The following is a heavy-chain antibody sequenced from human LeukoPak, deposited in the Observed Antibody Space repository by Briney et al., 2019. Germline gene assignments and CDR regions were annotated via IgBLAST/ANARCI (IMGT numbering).Heavy chain of an antibody. J-gene: IGHJ6*04. D-gene: IGHD2-2*02. V-gene: IGHV3-74*01. CDR3: VATYLYAMDV. CDR1: GSTFSNYW. CDR2: INSDGSST. Sequence: GGSLRLSCVASGSTFSNYWMHWVRQAPGKGLVWISRINSDGSSTSYADSVKGRVTISRDNAKNTLYLQMNSPRAEDTAVYYCVATYLYAMDVWGKGTTVTVSS.